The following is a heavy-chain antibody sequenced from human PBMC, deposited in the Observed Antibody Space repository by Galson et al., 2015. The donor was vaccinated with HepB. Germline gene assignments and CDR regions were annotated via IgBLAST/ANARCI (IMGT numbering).Heavy chain of an antibody. CDR2: ISSSSSTI. D-gene: IGHD5-18*01. CDR3: AREKYSYGAYYYYYMDV. V-gene: IGHV3-48*02. CDR1: GFTFSSYS. J-gene: IGHJ6*03. Sequence: SLRLSCAASGFTFSSYSMNWVRQAPGKGLEWVSYISSSSSTIYYADSVKGRFIISRDNAKNSLYLQMNSLRDEDTAVYYCAREKYSYGAYYYYYMDVWGKGTTVTVSS.